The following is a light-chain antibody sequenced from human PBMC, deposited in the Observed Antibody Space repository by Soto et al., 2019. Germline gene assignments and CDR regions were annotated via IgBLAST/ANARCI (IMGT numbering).Light chain of an antibody. V-gene: IGKV3-20*01. CDR1: QSVASSY. J-gene: IGKJ1*01. CDR2: SAS. Sequence: EVVLTQSPGTLSLSPGERVTLSCRASQSVASSYLAWYQQKPGRAPRLLFYSASSRATGIPDRFSGSGSGTDFTLTISRLKPEDFAVYYCQQYDDWPSFGQGTKVE. CDR3: QQYDDWPS.